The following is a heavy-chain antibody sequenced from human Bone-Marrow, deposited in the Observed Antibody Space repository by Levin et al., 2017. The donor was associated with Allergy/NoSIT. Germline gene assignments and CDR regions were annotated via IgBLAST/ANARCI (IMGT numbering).Heavy chain of an antibody. Sequence: PGGSLRLSCATSDFPFSTYGMAWVRQAPGKGLEWVASITSTSKYIHYADSVKGRFTISRDNANHLLSLQMNRLRGEATAVYYCARAAGAAGRGGMDVWGQGTTVTVSS. D-gene: IGHD6-13*01. CDR1: DFPFSTYG. CDR3: ARAAGAAGRGGMDV. V-gene: IGHV3-21*01. J-gene: IGHJ6*02. CDR2: ITSTSKYI.